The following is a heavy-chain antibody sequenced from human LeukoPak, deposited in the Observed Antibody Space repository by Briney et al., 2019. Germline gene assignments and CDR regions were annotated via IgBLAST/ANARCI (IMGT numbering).Heavy chain of an antibody. V-gene: IGHV3-30-3*01. Sequence: GGSLRLSCAASGFTFRNYVIHWVRQAPGKGLEWVAVTSSDLNVKLYADFVKGRFTISRDNSRSTLYLQMNSLRPEDTAIYYCAREGYYGSGSPPSLYFDYWGQGTLVTVSS. CDR3: AREGYYGSGSPPSLYFDY. CDR1: GFTFRNYV. J-gene: IGHJ4*02. D-gene: IGHD3-10*01. CDR2: TSSDLNVK.